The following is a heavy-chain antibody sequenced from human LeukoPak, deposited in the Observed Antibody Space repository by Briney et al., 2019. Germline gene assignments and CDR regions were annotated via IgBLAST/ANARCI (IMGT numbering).Heavy chain of an antibody. D-gene: IGHD2-15*01. CDR3: ARDFPCSSASCYDY. V-gene: IGHV1-2*02. CDR2: INPNSGGT. CDR1: GYTFTSYY. J-gene: IGHJ4*02. Sequence: GASVELSCSASGYTFTSYYMQWVRQTRGQGRVCGGCINPNSGGTKYAQKFQGRCTMTRDTSVSTAYMELSSLRSDDAAVYYCARDFPCSSASCYDYWGQGTLVTVSS.